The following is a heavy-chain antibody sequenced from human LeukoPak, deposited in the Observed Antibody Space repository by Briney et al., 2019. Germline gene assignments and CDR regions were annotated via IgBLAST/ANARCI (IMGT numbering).Heavy chain of an antibody. CDR1: GFTFSDYS. CDR2: ISSSSNSI. J-gene: IGHJ4*02. CDR3: LRYNYGYYFDY. Sequence: GGSLSLSCAASGFTFSDYSMNWVRQAPGKGLEWISYISSSSNSIYYADSVKGRFTISRDNAKNSLYLQMNSLRAEDTAVYYCLRYNYGYYFDYWGQGTLVTVSS. V-gene: IGHV3-48*01. D-gene: IGHD5-18*01.